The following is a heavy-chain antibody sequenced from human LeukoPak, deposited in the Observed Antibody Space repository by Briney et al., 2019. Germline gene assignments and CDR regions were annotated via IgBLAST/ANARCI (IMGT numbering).Heavy chain of an antibody. CDR2: IDHSGST. CDR3: ARLVVAATPGQYYFDY. Sequence: SVTLSLTCAVYGGSFSGYYWSWIRQPPGKGLEWIGEIDHSGSTNYNPSLKSRVTISVDTSKNQFSLKLSSVTAADTAVYYCARLVVAATPGQYYFDYWGQGTLVTVSS. CDR1: GGSFSGYY. V-gene: IGHV4-34*01. J-gene: IGHJ4*02. D-gene: IGHD2-15*01.